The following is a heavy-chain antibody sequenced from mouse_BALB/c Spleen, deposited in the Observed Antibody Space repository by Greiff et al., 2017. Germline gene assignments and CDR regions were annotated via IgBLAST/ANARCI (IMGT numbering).Heavy chain of an antibody. V-gene: IGHV5-9-4*01. J-gene: IGHJ3*01. Sequence: EVKVVESGGGLVKPGGSLKLSCAASGFTFSSYAMSWVRQSPEKRLEWVAEISSGGSYTYYPDTVTGRFTISRDNAKNTLYLEMSSLRSEDTAMYYCAREQGNGYDGPWFAYWGQGTLVTVSA. D-gene: IGHD2-2*01. CDR1: GFTFSSYA. CDR2: ISSGGSYT. CDR3: AREQGNGYDGPWFAY.